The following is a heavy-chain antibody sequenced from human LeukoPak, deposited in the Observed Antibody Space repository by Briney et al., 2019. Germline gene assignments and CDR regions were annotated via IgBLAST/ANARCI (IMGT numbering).Heavy chain of an antibody. V-gene: IGHV3-33*01. Sequence: GRSLRLSCAASGFTFSSYGMHWVRQAPGKGLEWVAVIWYDGSNKYYADSVQGRFTISRDNSKNTLYLQMNSLRAEDTAVYYCAREYYYGSGSYYKRAYYFDYWGQGTLVTVSS. CDR1: GFTFSSYG. J-gene: IGHJ4*02. CDR2: IWYDGSNK. D-gene: IGHD3-10*01. CDR3: AREYYYGSGSYYKRAYYFDY.